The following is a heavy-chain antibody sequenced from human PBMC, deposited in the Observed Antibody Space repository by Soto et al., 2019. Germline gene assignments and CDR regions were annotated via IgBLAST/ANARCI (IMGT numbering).Heavy chain of an antibody. V-gene: IGHV4-59*01. Sequence: SETLSLTCTVSGGSISSYYWSWIRQPPGKGLEWIGYIYYSGSTNYNPSLKSRVTISVDTSKNQFSLKLSSVTAADTAVYYCARDGYYYGSGSYGAYYYYGMDVWGQGTTVTVSS. CDR3: ARDGYYYGSGSYGAYYYYGMDV. CDR1: GGSISSYY. CDR2: IYYSGST. J-gene: IGHJ6*02. D-gene: IGHD3-10*01.